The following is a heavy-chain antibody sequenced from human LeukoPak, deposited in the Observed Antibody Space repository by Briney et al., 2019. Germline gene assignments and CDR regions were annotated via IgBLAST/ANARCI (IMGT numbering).Heavy chain of an antibody. V-gene: IGHV4-34*01. CDR3: ARSPGSYYYHYYDMGV. J-gene: IGHJ6*03. D-gene: IGHD3-10*01. CDR1: GGSFSGYY. Sequence: SETLSLTCAVYGGSFSGYYWSWIRQPPGKGLEWIGEINHSGSTNYNPSLKSRVTISVEASKNQFPLMLSSVTGADTAVYYCARSPGSYYYHYYDMGVWGKGTTVNVSS. CDR2: INHSGST.